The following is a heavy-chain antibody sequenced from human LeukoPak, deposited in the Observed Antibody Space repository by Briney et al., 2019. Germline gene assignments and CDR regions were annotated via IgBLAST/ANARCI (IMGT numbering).Heavy chain of an antibody. CDR2: INPNSGGT. Sequence: GASVKVSCKASGYTFTGYYMHWVRQAPGQGLEWMGWINPNSGGTNYAQKFQGRVTMTRETSISTAYMELSRLRSDDTALYYCARARNYRDMVRGVIAPNYYYYMDVWGKGTTVTISS. CDR3: ARARNYRDMVRGVIAPNYYYYMDV. D-gene: IGHD3-10*01. V-gene: IGHV1-2*02. CDR1: GYTFTGYY. J-gene: IGHJ6*03.